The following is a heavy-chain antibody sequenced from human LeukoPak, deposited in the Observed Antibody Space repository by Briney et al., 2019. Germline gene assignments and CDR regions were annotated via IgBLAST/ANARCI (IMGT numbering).Heavy chain of an antibody. V-gene: IGHV3-7*04. CDR3: ARDHGSGSSDY. Sequence: PGRSLRLSCAASGFSFSSHGMHWVRQAPGKGLEWVANIKQDGSEKYYVDSVKGRFTISRDNAKNSLYLQMNSLRAEDTAVYYCARDHGSGSSDYWGQGTLVTVST. J-gene: IGHJ4*02. CDR2: IKQDGSEK. CDR1: GFSFSSHG. D-gene: IGHD3-10*01.